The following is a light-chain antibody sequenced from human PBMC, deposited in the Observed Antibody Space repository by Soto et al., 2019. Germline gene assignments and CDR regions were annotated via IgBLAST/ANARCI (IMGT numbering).Light chain of an antibody. V-gene: IGKV1-39*01. CDR3: QQCDGMPYT. CDR2: AAS. CDR1: KNIRHY. Sequence: DIQMTQSPSYLSASVGDRVTLTCRAPKNIRHYLNWYQQKPGTAPKLLFYAASSLQRGVPSRFGGSGSGTDFNLTITSLQPEDFATYYGQQCDGMPYTFGQGNKLEI. J-gene: IGKJ2*01.